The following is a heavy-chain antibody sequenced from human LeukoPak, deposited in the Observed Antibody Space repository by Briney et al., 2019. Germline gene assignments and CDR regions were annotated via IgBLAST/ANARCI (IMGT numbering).Heavy chain of an antibody. D-gene: IGHD2-15*01. Sequence: GASVKVPCKASGYTFTGYYMHWVRQAPGQGLEWMGWINPNSGGTNYAQKFQGRVTMTRDTSISTAYMELSRLRSDDTAVYYCARVGVWGGYCSGGSCYNFDYWGQGTLVTVSS. J-gene: IGHJ4*02. CDR3: ARVGVWGGYCSGGSCYNFDY. CDR1: GYTFTGYY. V-gene: IGHV1-2*02. CDR2: INPNSGGT.